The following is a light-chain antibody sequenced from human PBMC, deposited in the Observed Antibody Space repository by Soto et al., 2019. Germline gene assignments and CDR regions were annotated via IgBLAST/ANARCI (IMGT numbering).Light chain of an antibody. Sequence: QSVLTQPPSASGTPGQRVTISCSGSSSNIGSNYVYWYQQLPGTAPKLLIYSNNQRPSGVPDRFSGSKSGTSASLAISGLRSEDEADYYCAAWDDSLSGPVFGTVTKVTV. CDR2: SNN. CDR3: AAWDDSLSGPV. CDR1: SSNIGSNY. J-gene: IGLJ1*01. V-gene: IGLV1-47*02.